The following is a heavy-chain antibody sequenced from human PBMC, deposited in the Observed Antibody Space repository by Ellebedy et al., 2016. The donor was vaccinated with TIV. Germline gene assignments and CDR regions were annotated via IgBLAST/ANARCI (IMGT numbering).Heavy chain of an antibody. Sequence: MPGGSLRLSCTVSGDSISGYYWNWIRQPPGKGLEWIGYIYYSGNTNYNPSLKSRVTISVDTSKNQFSLKLSSVTAADTAVYYCARELYGSGSYDYWGQGTLVTVSS. J-gene: IGHJ4*02. D-gene: IGHD3-10*01. V-gene: IGHV4-59*12. CDR1: GDSISGYY. CDR2: IYYSGNT. CDR3: ARELYGSGSYDY.